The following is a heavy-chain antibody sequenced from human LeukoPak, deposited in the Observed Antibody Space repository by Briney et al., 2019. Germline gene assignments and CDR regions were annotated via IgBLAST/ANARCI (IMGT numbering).Heavy chain of an antibody. D-gene: IGHD3-22*01. J-gene: IGHJ4*02. CDR2: FDPEDGET. CDR3: AVITAIEFDY. CDR1: GYTLTELS. V-gene: IGHV1-24*01. Sequence: ASVTVSFTVSGYTLTELSMHWVRQAPGKGLEWMGGFDPEDGETIYAQKFQGRVTMTEDTSTDTAYMELSSLRSEDTAVYYCAVITAIEFDYWGQGTLVTVSS.